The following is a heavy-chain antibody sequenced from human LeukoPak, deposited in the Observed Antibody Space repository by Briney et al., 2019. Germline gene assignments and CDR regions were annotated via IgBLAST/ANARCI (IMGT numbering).Heavy chain of an antibody. Sequence: SVKVSCKASGGTFSSYAISWVRQAPGQGLEWMGGIIPIFGTANYAQKFQGRVTITADESTSTAYMELSSLRSEDTAVYYCARGGHYYDSSGYYYDYWGQGTLVTVSS. CDR2: IIPIFGTA. V-gene: IGHV1-69*01. CDR1: GGTFSSYA. J-gene: IGHJ4*02. CDR3: ARGGHYYDSSGYYYDY. D-gene: IGHD3-22*01.